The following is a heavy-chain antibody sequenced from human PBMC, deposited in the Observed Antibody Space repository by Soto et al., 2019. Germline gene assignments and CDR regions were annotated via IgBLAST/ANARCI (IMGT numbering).Heavy chain of an antibody. D-gene: IGHD1-26*01. CDR1: GFTFSSYS. V-gene: IGHV3-21*01. CDR3: ARGEQWLVRGYSGSYLYYYGMDV. J-gene: IGHJ6*02. Sequence: EVQLVESGGGLVKPGGSLRLSCAVSGFTFSSYSMNWVRQAPGKGLEWVSSISTSDSHIYYADSVKGRFTISRDNAKNSLYLQMNSLRAEDTAVYYCARGEQWLVRGYSGSYLYYYGMDVWGQGTTVTVSS. CDR2: ISTSDSHI.